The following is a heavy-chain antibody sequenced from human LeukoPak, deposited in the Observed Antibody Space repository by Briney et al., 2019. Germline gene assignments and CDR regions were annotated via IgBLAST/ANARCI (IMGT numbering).Heavy chain of an antibody. CDR3: ARSPATVTTIYYYYMDV. D-gene: IGHD4-17*01. Sequence: GSVKVSCKASGYTFTGYYMHWVRQAPGQGLEWMGWINPNSGGTNYAQKFQGRVTMTRDTSISTAYMELSRLRSDDTAVYYCARSPATVTTIYYYYMDVWGKGTTVTISS. CDR2: INPNSGGT. V-gene: IGHV1-2*02. J-gene: IGHJ6*03. CDR1: GYTFTGYY.